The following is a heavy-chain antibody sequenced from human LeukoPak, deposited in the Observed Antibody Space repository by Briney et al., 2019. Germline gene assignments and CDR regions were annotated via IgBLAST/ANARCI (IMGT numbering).Heavy chain of an antibody. D-gene: IGHD2-15*01. CDR2: IYYTGST. CDR3: ARLYEGYCSGGSCYWFDP. J-gene: IGHJ5*02. Sequence: SETLSLTCTVSGGSISSSSYYWGWIRQPPRKGLEWIGSIYYTGSTYYNPSLKSRVTISVDTSKNQFSLKLSSVTAADTAVYYCARLYEGYCSGGSCYWFDPWGQGILVTVSS. CDR1: GGSISSSSYY. V-gene: IGHV4-39*01.